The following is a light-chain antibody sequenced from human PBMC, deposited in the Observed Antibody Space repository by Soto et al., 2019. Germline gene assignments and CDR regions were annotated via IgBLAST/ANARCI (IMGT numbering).Light chain of an antibody. Sequence: QSVLTQPPSASGTPGQRVTISCSGSSSNIGINTVNWYQQLPGTAPRLLIYATNQRPSGVPDRFSGSKSGTSASLAISGLQSEDEADYYCAPWDDSLNGPVFGGGTKLTVL. CDR3: APWDDSLNGPV. CDR2: ATN. V-gene: IGLV1-44*01. CDR1: SSNIGINT. J-gene: IGLJ3*02.